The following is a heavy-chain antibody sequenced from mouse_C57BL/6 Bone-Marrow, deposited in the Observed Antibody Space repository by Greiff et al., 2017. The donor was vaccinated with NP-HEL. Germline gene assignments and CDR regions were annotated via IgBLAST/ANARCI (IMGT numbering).Heavy chain of an antibody. V-gene: IGHV1-76*01. Sequence: QVQLQQSGAELVRPGASVKLSCKASGYTFTDYYINWVKQRPGQGLEWIARIYPGSGNTYYNEKFKGKATLTAEKSSSTAYMQLSSLTSEDSAVYFCARVNYGSSSFAYWGQGTLVTVSA. CDR2: IYPGSGNT. J-gene: IGHJ3*01. CDR1: GYTFTDYY. D-gene: IGHD1-1*01. CDR3: ARVNYGSSSFAY.